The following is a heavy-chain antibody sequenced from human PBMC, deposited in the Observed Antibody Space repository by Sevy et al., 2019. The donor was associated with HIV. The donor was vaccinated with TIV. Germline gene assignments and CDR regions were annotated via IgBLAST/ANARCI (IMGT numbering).Heavy chain of an antibody. CDR1: GFTFSSYA. J-gene: IGHJ4*02. D-gene: IGHD3-22*01. CDR3: AKATHYYYDSSGYYYFDY. Sequence: GGSLRLSCAASGFTFSSYAMSWVRQAPGKGLEWVSAISGSGGSTYYADSVKGRFTISRDNSKNTLYLQMNSLGAEDTAVYYCAKATHYYYDSSGYYYFDYWGQGTLVTVSS. V-gene: IGHV3-23*01. CDR2: ISGSGGST.